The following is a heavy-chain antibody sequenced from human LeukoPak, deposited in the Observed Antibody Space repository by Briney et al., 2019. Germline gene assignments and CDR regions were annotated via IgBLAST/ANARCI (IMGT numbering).Heavy chain of an antibody. Sequence: ASVKVSCKASGYTFTSYAMYWVRQAPGQRLEWMGWINAGNGNTKYSQKFQGRVTITRDTSASTAYMELSSLRSEDTAVYYCARGIAAAGPPEDYWGQGTLVTVSS. V-gene: IGHV1-3*01. J-gene: IGHJ4*02. CDR2: INAGNGNT. CDR1: GYTFTSYA. CDR3: ARGIAAAGPPEDY. D-gene: IGHD6-13*01.